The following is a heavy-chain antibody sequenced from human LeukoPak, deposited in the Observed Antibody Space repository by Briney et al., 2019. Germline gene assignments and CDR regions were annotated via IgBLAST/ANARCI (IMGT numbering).Heavy chain of an antibody. V-gene: IGHV3-7*03. CDR2: IQQDGSEI. CDR3: ARGNLFDY. J-gene: IGHJ4*02. Sequence: GGSLRLSCAASGFNFGAYTINWVRQAPGKGLEWVANIQQDGSEIYYVDSVKGRFTISRDNAKNSLYLQMNSLRAEDTAVYSCARGNLFDYWGQGTLVTVSS. CDR1: GFNFGAYT. D-gene: IGHD1-1*01.